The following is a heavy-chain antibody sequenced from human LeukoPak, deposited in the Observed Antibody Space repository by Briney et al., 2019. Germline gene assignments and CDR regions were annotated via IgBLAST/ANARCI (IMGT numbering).Heavy chain of an antibody. CDR2: TYSGGTT. J-gene: IGHJ6*02. Sequence: GGSLRLSCAASGFTVSTNSMNWVRQAPGKGLEWVSVTYSGGTTYYADSVKGRFTISRDNSKNTLYLQMNSLRAEDTAVYYCARVDPLTADGLDVWGQGTTVTVSS. CDR3: ARVDPLTADGLDV. V-gene: IGHV3-66*01. D-gene: IGHD4/OR15-4a*01. CDR1: GFTVSTNS.